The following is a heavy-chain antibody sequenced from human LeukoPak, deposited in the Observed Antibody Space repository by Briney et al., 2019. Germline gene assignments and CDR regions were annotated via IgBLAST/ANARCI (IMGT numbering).Heavy chain of an antibody. CDR2: IVVGSGNT. V-gene: IGHV1-58*01. J-gene: IGHJ4*02. CDR1: GFTFTSSV. Sequence: SVKVSYKASGFTFTSSVVQWVRQARGQRLEWIGWIVVGSGNTNYAQKFQERVTITRDMSTSTAYMELSSLRFEDTAVYYCAADRAGSYLRFVYWGQGTPVTVSS. CDR3: AADRAGSYLRFVY. D-gene: IGHD3-10*01.